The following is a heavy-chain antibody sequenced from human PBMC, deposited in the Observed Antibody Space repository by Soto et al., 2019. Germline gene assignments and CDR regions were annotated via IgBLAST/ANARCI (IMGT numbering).Heavy chain of an antibody. CDR3: ARGHDFWSGYSFDY. Sequence: GASVKVSCKASGYTFTSYAIEWVRQAPGQRLEWMGWINAGNGNTKYSQNLQGRVTITRDTSASTAYMELSSLRSEDTAVYYCARGHDFWSGYSFDYWGQGTLVTVSS. CDR2: INAGNGNT. D-gene: IGHD3-3*01. V-gene: IGHV1-3*01. J-gene: IGHJ4*02. CDR1: GYTFTSYA.